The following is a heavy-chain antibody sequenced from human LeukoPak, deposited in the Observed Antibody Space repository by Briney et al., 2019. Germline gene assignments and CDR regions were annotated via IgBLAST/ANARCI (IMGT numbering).Heavy chain of an antibody. Sequence: SETLSLTCTVSGGSFSSYYWSWIRQPPEKGLEWIGYNDYSGNTNYNPSLKSRVTISVDTSKNQFSLKLSSVTAADTAVYYCARATSYGDYVDYWGQGTLVTVSS. J-gene: IGHJ4*02. CDR1: GGSFSSYY. D-gene: IGHD4-17*01. CDR3: ARATSYGDYVDY. V-gene: IGHV4-59*08. CDR2: NDYSGNT.